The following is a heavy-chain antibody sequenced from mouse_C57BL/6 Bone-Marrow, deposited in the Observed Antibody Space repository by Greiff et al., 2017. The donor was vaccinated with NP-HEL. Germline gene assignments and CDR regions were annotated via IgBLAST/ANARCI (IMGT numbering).Heavy chain of an antibody. Sequence: EVKVVESGGGLVQPGGSLKLSCAASGFTFSDYYMYWVRQTPEKRLEWVAYISNGGGSTYYPDTVKGRFTISRDNAKNTLYLQMSRLKSEDTAMYYCARHHYGSSYFDYWGQGTTLTVSS. CDR2: ISNGGGST. J-gene: IGHJ2*01. D-gene: IGHD1-1*01. CDR3: ARHHYGSSYFDY. CDR1: GFTFSDYY. V-gene: IGHV5-12*01.